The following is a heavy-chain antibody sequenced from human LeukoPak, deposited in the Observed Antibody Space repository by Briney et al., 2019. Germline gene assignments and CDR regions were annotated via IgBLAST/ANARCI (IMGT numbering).Heavy chain of an antibody. Sequence: ASVKVSCKASGFTFTSSAMQWVRQARGQRLEWIGWIVVGSGNTNYAQKFQERVTITRDMSTSTAYMELSSLRAEDTAVYYCAKHYYDSSGYYYYYWGQGTLVTVSS. CDR3: AKHYYDSSGYYYYY. J-gene: IGHJ4*02. V-gene: IGHV1-58*02. CDR1: GFTFTSSA. CDR2: IVVGSGNT. D-gene: IGHD3-22*01.